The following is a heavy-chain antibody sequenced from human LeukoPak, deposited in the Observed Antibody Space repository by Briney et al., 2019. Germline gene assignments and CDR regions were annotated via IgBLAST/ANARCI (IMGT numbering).Heavy chain of an antibody. CDR2: IYSSGST. V-gene: IGHV3-53*01. CDR1: GFTVSSNY. J-gene: IGHJ4*02. Sequence: QPGGSLRLSCAASGFTVSSNYMSWVRQAPGKGLEWVSVIYSSGSTYYADSVKGRFTISRDNSKNTLYLQMNSLRAEDTAVYYCARETDGSGSYYNVWDYWGQGTLVTVSS. D-gene: IGHD3-10*01. CDR3: ARETDGSGSYYNVWDY.